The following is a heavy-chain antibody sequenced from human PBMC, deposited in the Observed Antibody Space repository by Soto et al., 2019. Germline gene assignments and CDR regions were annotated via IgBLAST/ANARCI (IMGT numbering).Heavy chain of an antibody. D-gene: IGHD2-2*01. J-gene: IGHJ5*02. Sequence: PSETLSLTCTVSGGYFGPNYWAWIRQPPGKGLEWIGYIYYGGTTRYNPSLESRVTVSLETSKSQFSLTLSSVTASDTAVYYCARLGFYYQSLDPWGHGTLVTVSS. CDR2: IYYGGTT. CDR1: GGYFGPNY. CDR3: ARLGFYYQSLDP. V-gene: IGHV4-59*08.